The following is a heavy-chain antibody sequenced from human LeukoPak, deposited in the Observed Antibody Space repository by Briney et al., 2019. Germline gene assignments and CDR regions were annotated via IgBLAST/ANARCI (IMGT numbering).Heavy chain of an antibody. Sequence: ASVKVSCTASGYTFTGYYMHWVRQAPGQGLEWMGWINSNSGGTNYAQKFQGRVTMTRDTSISTAYMELSRLRSDDTAVYYCALQHYYYDSSGYYWHYFDYWGQGTLVTVSS. V-gene: IGHV1-2*02. CDR2: INSNSGGT. CDR3: ALQHYYYDSSGYYWHYFDY. CDR1: GYTFTGYY. J-gene: IGHJ4*02. D-gene: IGHD3-22*01.